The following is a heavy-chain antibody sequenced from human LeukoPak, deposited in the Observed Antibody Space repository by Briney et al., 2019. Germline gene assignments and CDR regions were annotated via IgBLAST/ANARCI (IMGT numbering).Heavy chain of an antibody. J-gene: IGHJ4*02. CDR3: ARDLRGYTYGLGH. Sequence: SETLSLTCTVSGGSIINYYWSWIRKPAGKGLEWIGRIYTSGTTNYNPSLKSRVTMSVDTSKNQLSLKLSSVTAADTAVYYCARDLRGYTYGLGHWGQGTLVTVSS. D-gene: IGHD5-18*01. V-gene: IGHV4-4*07. CDR2: IYTSGTT. CDR1: GGSIINYY.